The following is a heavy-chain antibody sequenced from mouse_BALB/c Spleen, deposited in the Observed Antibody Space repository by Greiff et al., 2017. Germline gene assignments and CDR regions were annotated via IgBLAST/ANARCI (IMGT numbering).Heavy chain of an antibody. CDR1: GFTFSSFG. CDR3: ARSDYRYDNAMDY. J-gene: IGHJ4*01. V-gene: IGHV5-17*02. Sequence: EVKLVESGGGLVQPGGSRKLSCAASGFTFSSFGMHWVRQAPEKGLEWVAYISSGSSTIYYADTVKGRFTISRDNPKNTLFLQMTSLRSEDTAMYYCARSDYRYDNAMDYWGQGTSVTVSS. CDR2: ISSGSSTI. D-gene: IGHD2-14*01.